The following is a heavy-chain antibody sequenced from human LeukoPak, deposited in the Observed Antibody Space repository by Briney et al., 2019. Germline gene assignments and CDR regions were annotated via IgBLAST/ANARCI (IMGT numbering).Heavy chain of an antibody. V-gene: IGHV5-51*01. Sequence: GESLKISCKVSGSSFTSYCIGWVRQMPGKGLEWMGIIYPGDSGPTYSPSFQGQVTISVDKSINTAYLQWSSLQASDTAMYYCGMSGDRVPLQDDVFDVWGQGTIVTVST. CDR2: IYPGDSGP. D-gene: IGHD1-26*01. CDR3: GMSGDRVPLQDDVFDV. CDR1: GSSFTSYC. J-gene: IGHJ3*01.